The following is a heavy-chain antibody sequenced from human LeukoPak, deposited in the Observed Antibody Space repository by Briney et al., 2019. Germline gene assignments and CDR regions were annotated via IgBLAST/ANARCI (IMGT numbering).Heavy chain of an antibody. J-gene: IGHJ3*02. CDR3: AKVAYYDILTGYYTDAFDI. D-gene: IGHD3-9*01. V-gene: IGHV4-59*13. Sequence: SETLSLTCAVSGASISNYYWSWIRQPPGKGLEWIGYIYYSGTPNYNPPLKSRVTISADMSKNQFSLKLSSVTAADTAVYYCAKVAYYDILTGYYTDAFDIWGQGTMVTVSS. CDR2: IYYSGTP. CDR1: GASISNYY.